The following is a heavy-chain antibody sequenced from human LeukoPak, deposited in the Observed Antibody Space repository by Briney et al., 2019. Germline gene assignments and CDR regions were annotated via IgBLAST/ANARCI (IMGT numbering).Heavy chain of an antibody. J-gene: IGHJ4*02. V-gene: IGHV1-18*01. CDR3: ARSDWPYSFDY. Sequence: ASVKVSCKASGYTFTSYGISWVRQAPGQGLEWMGWISAYNGNTNYAQKLQGRVTMTTDTSTSTAYMELRSLRSYGTAVYYCARSDWPYSFDYWGQGTLVTVSS. D-gene: IGHD2-21*02. CDR1: GYTFTSYG. CDR2: ISAYNGNT.